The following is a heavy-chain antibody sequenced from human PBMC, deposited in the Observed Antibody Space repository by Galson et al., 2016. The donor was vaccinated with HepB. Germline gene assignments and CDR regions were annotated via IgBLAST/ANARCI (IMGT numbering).Heavy chain of an antibody. J-gene: IGHJ2*01. CDR1: GFTFDNYP. Sequence: SLRLSCAASGFTFDNYPMHWVRQAPGKGLEWVALISYDGTNKYYADSVKGRFTISRDNSKNTLYLQMNSLKPDDTATFYCARDWRFGSNYGYLYIYWYLDLWGRGTLVTVSS. V-gene: IGHV3-30*04. CDR3: ARDWRFGSNYGYLYIYWYLDL. D-gene: IGHD5-18*01. CDR2: ISYDGTNK.